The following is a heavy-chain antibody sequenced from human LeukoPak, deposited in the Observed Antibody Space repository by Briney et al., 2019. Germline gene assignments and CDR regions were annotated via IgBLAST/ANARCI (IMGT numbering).Heavy chain of an antibody. CDR3: ARVPPYWNDVKAYYFDH. D-gene: IGHD1-1*01. J-gene: IGHJ4*02. Sequence: SETLSLTCAVYGGSFSGYYWSWIRQPPGKWLEWIGEINHSGSTNYNPSLKSRVTISVDTSKNQFSLKLSSVTAADTAVYYCARVPPYWNDVKAYYFDHWGQGTLVTVSS. V-gene: IGHV4-34*01. CDR2: INHSGST. CDR1: GGSFSGYY.